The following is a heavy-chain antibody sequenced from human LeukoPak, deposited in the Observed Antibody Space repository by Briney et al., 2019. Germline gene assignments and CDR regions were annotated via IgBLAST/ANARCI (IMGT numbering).Heavy chain of an antibody. CDR1: GGSFSSNNYY. CDR2: IYYSGST. V-gene: IGHV4-61*01. J-gene: IGHJ5*02. Sequence: SETLSLTCTVSGGSFSSNNYYWSWIRQPPGKGLEWIGYIYYSGSTNYNPSLKSRVTISVDTSKNQFSLKLSSVTAADTAVYYCARASMIVENWFDPWGQGTLVTVSS. CDR3: ARASMIVENWFDP. D-gene: IGHD3-22*01.